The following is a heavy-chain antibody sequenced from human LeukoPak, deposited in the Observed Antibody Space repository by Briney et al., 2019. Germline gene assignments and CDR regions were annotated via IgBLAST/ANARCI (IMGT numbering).Heavy chain of an antibody. J-gene: IGHJ4*02. CDR2: INAGNGNT. Sequence: GASVKVSCKASGYTFTSYAMHWVRQAPGQRLEWMGWINAGNGNTKYSQKFQGRVTITRDTSTSTAYMELSSLRSEDTAVYYCARDQGTRPGDYWGQGTLVTVSS. CDR3: ARDQGTRPGDY. D-gene: IGHD6-6*01. V-gene: IGHV1-3*01. CDR1: GYTFTSYA.